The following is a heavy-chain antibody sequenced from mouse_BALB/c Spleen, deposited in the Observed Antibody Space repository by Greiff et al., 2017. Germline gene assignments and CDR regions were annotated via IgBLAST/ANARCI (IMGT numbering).Heavy chain of an antibody. J-gene: IGHJ4*01. V-gene: IGHV14-3*02. CDR1: GFNIKDTY. Sequence: EVQLQESGAELVKPGASVKLSCTASGFNIKDTYMHWVKQRPEQGLEWIGRIDPANGNTKYDPKFQGKATITADTSSNTAYLQLSSLTSEDTAVYYCAREDYGNYGAMDYWGQGTSVTVSS. D-gene: IGHD2-1*01. CDR2: IDPANGNT. CDR3: AREDYGNYGAMDY.